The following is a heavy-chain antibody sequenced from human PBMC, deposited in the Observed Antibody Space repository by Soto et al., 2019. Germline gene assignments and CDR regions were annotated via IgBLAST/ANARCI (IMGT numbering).Heavy chain of an antibody. J-gene: IGHJ6*02. CDR3: ARHDCISTRCYYYYYYSMDV. D-gene: IGHD2-2*01. CDR2: VIPIFDTA. Sequence: QVQLVQSGAEVKKPGSSVQVSCKTSGGTFSSYAISWVRQAPGQGREWMGGVIPIFDTANYAQKFQGRVKITADESTSTDYMELSSLRSEDTAVYYCARHDCISTRCYYYYYYSMDVWGQGTTVTVSS. CDR1: GGTFSSYA. V-gene: IGHV1-69*12.